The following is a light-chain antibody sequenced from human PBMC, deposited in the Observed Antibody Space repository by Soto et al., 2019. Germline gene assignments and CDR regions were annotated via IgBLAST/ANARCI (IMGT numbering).Light chain of an antibody. CDR3: NSYTRSSTPYV. CDR2: DVT. Sequence: QSALTQPASVSGSPGQSITISCTGTSSDVGGHNYVSWYQQHPGKAPKLMIYDVTNRPSGVSDRFSGSKSDNTASLTISGLQAVDEADYYCNSYTRSSTPYVFGTGTKVTVL. J-gene: IGLJ1*01. CDR1: SSDVGGHNY. V-gene: IGLV2-14*01.